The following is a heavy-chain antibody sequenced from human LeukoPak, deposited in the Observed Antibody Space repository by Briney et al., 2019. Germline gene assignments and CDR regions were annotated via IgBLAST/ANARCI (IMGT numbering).Heavy chain of an antibody. D-gene: IGHD5-24*01. CDR3: ARMMALTFNC. CDR1: GYTFTGYY. CDR2: INPDSGGT. V-gene: IGHV1-2*02. J-gene: IGHJ4*02. Sequence: GASVKVSCKASGYTFTGYYLHWVRQAPGQGLEWMGWINPDSGGTNYAQKFQGRVTITRDTSINTAYMELNRLSSDDTAVYYCARMMALTFNCWGQGTLVTVSS.